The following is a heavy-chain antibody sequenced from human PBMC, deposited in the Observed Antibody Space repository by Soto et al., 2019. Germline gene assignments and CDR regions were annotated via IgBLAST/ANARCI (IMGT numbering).Heavy chain of an antibody. V-gene: IGHV1-69*08. Sequence: QVQLVQSGAELRKPGSAVNLSCKASGGTFSNSPISWVRQIPGQGPEWMGRIIPSPARTIYSRKFRGRVTLTADKSTQTVYMTLSSLTTEDSGVYYCARDQVGASSFDYWGQGTRVTVSS. CDR1: GGTFSNSP. J-gene: IGHJ4*02. CDR3: ARDQVGASSFDY. CDR2: IIPSPART. D-gene: IGHD1-26*01.